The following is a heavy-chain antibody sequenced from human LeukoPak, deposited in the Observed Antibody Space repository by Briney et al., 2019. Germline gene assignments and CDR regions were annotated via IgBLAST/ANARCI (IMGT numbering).Heavy chain of an antibody. Sequence: GGSLRLSCAASGFTFSSYAMSWVRQAPGKGLEWVSAISGSGGSTFYADSVTGRFTISRDNSKNTLYLQMNSLRAEDTAVYYCAKDGGYCSGGSCYRGSYYYYGMDVWGQGTTVTVSS. D-gene: IGHD2-15*01. V-gene: IGHV3-23*01. CDR3: AKDGGYCSGGSCYRGSYYYYGMDV. J-gene: IGHJ6*02. CDR1: GFTFSSYA. CDR2: ISGSGGST.